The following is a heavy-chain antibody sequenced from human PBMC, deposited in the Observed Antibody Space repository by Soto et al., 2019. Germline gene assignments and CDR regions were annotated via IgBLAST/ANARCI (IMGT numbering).Heavy chain of an antibody. CDR2: ISYDGSNK. D-gene: IGHD3-3*01. CDR1: GFTFSSYG. J-gene: IGHJ6*02. Sequence: GGSLRLSCAASGFTFSSYGMHWVRQAPGKGLEWVAVISYDGSNKYYADSVKGRFTISRDNSKNTLYLQMNSLRAEDTAVYYCAKEFSYYDFWSGYLHYYGMDVWGQGTTVTVS. V-gene: IGHV3-30*18. CDR3: AKEFSYYDFWSGYLHYYGMDV.